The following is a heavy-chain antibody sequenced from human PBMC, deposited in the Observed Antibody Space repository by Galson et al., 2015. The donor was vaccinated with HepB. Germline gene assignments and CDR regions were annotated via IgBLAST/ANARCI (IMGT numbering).Heavy chain of an antibody. CDR2: MNPNSGNT. V-gene: IGHV1-8*01. CDR3: ARGRSIAARPPGHYYYYMDV. Sequence: SCKASGYTFTSYDINWVRQATGQGLEWMGWMNPNSGNTGYAQKFQGRVTMTRNTSISTAYMELSSLRSEDTAVYYWARGRSIAARPPGHYYYYMDVWGKGTTVTVSS. CDR1: GYTFTSYD. D-gene: IGHD6-6*01. J-gene: IGHJ6*03.